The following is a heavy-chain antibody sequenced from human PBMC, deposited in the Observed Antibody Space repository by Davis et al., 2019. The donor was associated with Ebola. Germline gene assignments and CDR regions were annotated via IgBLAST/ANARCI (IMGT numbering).Heavy chain of an antibody. V-gene: IGHV6-1*01. CDR1: GDRVSNPGVA. Sequence: SQILSLPRAISGDRVSNPGVAWHLLRQSPSGVLEWLGRTYYRPECYHEYAISVKSRIIIQPDTYKNQFSLQLNSVTPEDTAVYYWARSRGHMDVWGQGTTVTVSS. CDR2: TYYRPECYH. D-gene: IGHD2-15*01. J-gene: IGHJ6*02. CDR3: ARSRGHMDV.